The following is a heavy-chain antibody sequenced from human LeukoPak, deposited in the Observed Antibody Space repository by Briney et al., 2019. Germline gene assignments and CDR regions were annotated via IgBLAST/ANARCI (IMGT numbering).Heavy chain of an antibody. V-gene: IGHV1-69*04. D-gene: IGHD2-8*01. CDR1: GGTFTSYA. CDR3: ARDKWGCCTNGICSYFDY. J-gene: IGHJ4*02. CDR2: IIPFLDIT. Sequence: SVKVSCKASGGTFTSYAVSWVRQAPGQGLEWMGRIIPFLDITNYSQKFRGRVTITADKSTSTAYMELSSLRSDDTAVYYCARDKWGCCTNGICSYFDYWGQGTLVTVSS.